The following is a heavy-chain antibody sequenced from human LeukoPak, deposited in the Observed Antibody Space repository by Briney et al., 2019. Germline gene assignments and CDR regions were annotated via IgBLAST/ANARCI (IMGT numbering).Heavy chain of an antibody. Sequence: GGSLRLSCAASGFTSSRYAMHWVRQAPGKGLEWVSSISGSGGHTFYADSVKGRFTVSRDNSRNTLYLQMNSLRAEDTAVYFCAKIASASGSFSDYWGQGTLVTVSS. D-gene: IGHD3-10*01. V-gene: IGHV3-23*01. CDR2: ISGSGGHT. J-gene: IGHJ4*02. CDR1: GFTSSRYA. CDR3: AKIASASGSFSDY.